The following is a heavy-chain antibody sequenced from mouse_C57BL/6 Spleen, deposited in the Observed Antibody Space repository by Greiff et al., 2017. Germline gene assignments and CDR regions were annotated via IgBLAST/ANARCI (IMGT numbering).Heavy chain of an antibody. CDR1: GFTFSSYA. D-gene: IGHD2-14*01. J-gene: IGHJ1*03. Sequence: EVKLVESGGGLVKPGGSLKLSCAASGFTFSSYAMSWVRQTPEKRLEWVATISDGGSYTYYPANVKGRFTISRDNAKNNLYLQMSHLKSEDTAMYYCARYRGKTPYWYFDVWGTGTTVTVSS. CDR2: ISDGGSYT. V-gene: IGHV5-4*03. CDR3: ARYRGKTPYWYFDV.